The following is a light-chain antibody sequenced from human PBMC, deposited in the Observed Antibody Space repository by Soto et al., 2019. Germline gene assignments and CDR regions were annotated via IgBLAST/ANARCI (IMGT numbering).Light chain of an antibody. CDR1: QDISNY. CDR3: QQYDNLPPI. J-gene: IGKJ3*01. V-gene: IGKV1-33*01. CDR2: DAS. Sequence: DIQMTQSPSSLSASVGDRVTITCQASQDISNYLNWYQQKPGKAPKLLIYDASNLETGVPSRFSGSGSGTDFTFTISSLPPEDIATYYCQQYDNLPPIFGPGTKVDIK.